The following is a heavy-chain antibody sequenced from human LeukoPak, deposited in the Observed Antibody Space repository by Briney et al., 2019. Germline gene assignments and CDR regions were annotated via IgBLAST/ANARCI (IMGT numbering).Heavy chain of an antibody. CDR3: ARELIRNDEGAFDI. J-gene: IGHJ3*02. CDR1: GFTVSSNY. V-gene: IGHV3-53*01. D-gene: IGHD1-1*01. CDR2: IYSDGST. Sequence: GGSLRLSCAASGFTVSSNYMSWVRQAPGKGLEWVSEIYSDGSTYYAASVRGRFSISRDNSKNSLFLQMNSLRAEDTAVYYCARELIRNDEGAFDIWGQGTMVTVSS.